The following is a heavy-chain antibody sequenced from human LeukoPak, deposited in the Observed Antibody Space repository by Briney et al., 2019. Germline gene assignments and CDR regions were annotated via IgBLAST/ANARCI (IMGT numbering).Heavy chain of an antibody. V-gene: IGHV4-38-2*02. J-gene: IGHJ4*02. D-gene: IGHD3-3*01. CDR1: GYSISSGYY. CDR3: ARYTGSSWGYSFDY. CDR2: IYHSGST. Sequence: SETLSLTCTVSGYSISSGYYWGWIRQPPGKGLEWIGSIYHSGSTYYNPSLKSRVTISVDTSKNQFSLKLSSVTAADTAVYYCARYTGSSWGYSFDYWGLGILVTVSS.